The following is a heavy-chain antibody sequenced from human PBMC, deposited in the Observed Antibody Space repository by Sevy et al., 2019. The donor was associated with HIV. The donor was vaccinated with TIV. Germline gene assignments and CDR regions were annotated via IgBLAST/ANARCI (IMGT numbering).Heavy chain of an antibody. V-gene: IGHV3-21*01. CDR2: ISSSSSYI. J-gene: IGHJ6*02. CDR3: ASALMTTVAYYYYYGMDV. Sequence: GGSLRLSCAASGFTFSSYSMNWVRQAPGKGLEWVSSISSSSSYIYYADSVKGRVTISRANAKNSLYLQMNSLRAEDTPVYYCASALMTTVAYYYYYGMDVWGQGTTVTVSS. CDR1: GFTFSSYS. D-gene: IGHD4-4*01.